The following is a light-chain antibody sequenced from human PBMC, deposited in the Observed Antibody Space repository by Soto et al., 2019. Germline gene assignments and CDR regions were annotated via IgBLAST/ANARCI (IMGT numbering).Light chain of an antibody. CDR3: QQYGSSPTT. Sequence: EIVLTQSPGTLSLSPGERATLSCRASQSVSSTYLAWYQQKPGQAPGLLLYGASNRASGIPDRFAGSGYGTDFTLTISRLEPEDFAVYYWQQYGSSPTTFGGWTKVDMK. CDR2: GAS. J-gene: IGKJ4*01. CDR1: QSVSSTY. V-gene: IGKV3-20*01.